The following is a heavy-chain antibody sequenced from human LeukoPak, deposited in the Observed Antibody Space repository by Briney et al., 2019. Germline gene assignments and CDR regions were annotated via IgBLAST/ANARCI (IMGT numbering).Heavy chain of an antibody. V-gene: IGHV1-18*01. D-gene: IGHD6-13*01. J-gene: IGHJ4*02. CDR1: GYTFTGYY. Sequence: GASAKVSCKASGYTFTGYYMHWVRQAPGQGLEWMGWISAYNGNTNYAQKLQGRVTMTTDTSTSTAYMELRSLRSDDTAVYYCARIHIAAAGYYFDYWGQGTLVTVSS. CDR3: ARIHIAAAGYYFDY. CDR2: ISAYNGNT.